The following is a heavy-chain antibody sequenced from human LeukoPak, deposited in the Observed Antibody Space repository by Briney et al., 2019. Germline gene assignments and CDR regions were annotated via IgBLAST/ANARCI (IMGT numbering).Heavy chain of an antibody. CDR1: GFTFSSYA. V-gene: IGHV3-23*01. Sequence: PGGSLGLSCAASGFTFSSYAMSWVRQAPGKGLKWVSTITGGLESTYYAGSVKGRFTISRDNSKNTLYLQMNSLRAEDTAVYYCAKRPKGYFDYWGQGTLVTVSS. J-gene: IGHJ4*02. CDR3: AKRPKGYFDY. CDR2: ITGGLEST.